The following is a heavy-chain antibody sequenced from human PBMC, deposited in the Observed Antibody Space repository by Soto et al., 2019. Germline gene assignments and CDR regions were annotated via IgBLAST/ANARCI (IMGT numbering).Heavy chain of an antibody. CDR2: INPRGDST. CDR1: GYSFISYD. J-gene: IGHJ4*02. CDR3: ARGATSGELPYDY. D-gene: IGHD7-27*01. Sequence: QVQLVQSGAEVKKPGASVKVSCRASGYSFISYDIHWVRQAPGQGLEWMGIINPRGDSTSYAQKFQGRVTMTRDTSTTTVYMGLNSLRSEDTAVYYCARGATSGELPYDYWGQGTLVTVSS. V-gene: IGHV1-46*01.